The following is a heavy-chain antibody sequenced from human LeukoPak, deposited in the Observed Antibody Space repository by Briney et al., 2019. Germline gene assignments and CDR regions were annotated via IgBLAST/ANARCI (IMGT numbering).Heavy chain of an antibody. CDR2: VNWNGDRT. CDR1: GFNFFDSD. CDR3: VREVVALPNFDF. D-gene: IGHD2-15*01. Sequence: GGSVRLSCATSGFNFFDSDMAWVRQAPGKGLEWVSGVNWNGDRTTYADSVKGRFAISRDNGKNSLYLQMNSLGADDTAIYYCVREVVALPNFDFWGQGTLVTVSS. V-gene: IGHV3-20*04. J-gene: IGHJ4*02.